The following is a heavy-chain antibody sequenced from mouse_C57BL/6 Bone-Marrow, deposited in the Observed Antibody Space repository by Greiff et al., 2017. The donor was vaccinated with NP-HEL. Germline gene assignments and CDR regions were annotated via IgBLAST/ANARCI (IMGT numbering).Heavy chain of an antibody. V-gene: IGHV5-12*01. D-gene: IGHD1-1*01. CDR1: GFTFSDYY. CDR3: ARRLDYGLDGYFDV. J-gene: IGHJ1*03. Sequence: EVQLVESGGGLVQPGGSLKLSCAASGFTFSDYYMYWVRQTPEQRLEWVAYISNGGGSTYYPDTVNGRFTISRANAKNTLYLQMSRLQSEDTAMYYCARRLDYGLDGYFDVWGTGTTVTVSS. CDR2: ISNGGGST.